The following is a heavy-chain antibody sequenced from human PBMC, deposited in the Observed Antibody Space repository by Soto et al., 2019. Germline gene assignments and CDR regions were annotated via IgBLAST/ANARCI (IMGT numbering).Heavy chain of an antibody. Sequence: EVQLVESGGGLVNPGGSLRVSCAASGFSFSNAWMNWVRQTPGKGLEWVGRIKSKTAGETTDYAAPVKGRFTISRDDSQTTLYLRMDRLKTEDIAVYYCTTRISAGDFWGQGNLVTVAS. CDR3: TTRISAGDF. D-gene: IGHD6-13*01. V-gene: IGHV3-15*07. J-gene: IGHJ4*02. CDR1: GFSFSNAW. CDR2: IKSKTAGETT.